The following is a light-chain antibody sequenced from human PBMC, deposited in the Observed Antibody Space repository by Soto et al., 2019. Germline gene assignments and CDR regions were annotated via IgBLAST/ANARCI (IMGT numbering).Light chain of an antibody. Sequence: EIVLTQSPATLSLSPGERVTLPCRANQSVASYLAWYQQNPGQAPRLLIYDASSRATGIPARFSGSGSGTDFTLTISRLEPEDFAVYYCQQYGSSPWTFGQGTKVDIK. CDR2: DAS. V-gene: IGKV3-20*01. CDR3: QQYGSSPWT. CDR1: QSVASY. J-gene: IGKJ1*01.